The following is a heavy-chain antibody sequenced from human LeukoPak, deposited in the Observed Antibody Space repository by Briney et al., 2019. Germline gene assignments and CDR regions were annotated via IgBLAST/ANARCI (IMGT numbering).Heavy chain of an antibody. CDR1: GGTFSSYG. D-gene: IGHD2-15*01. CDR3: ARGVVAATFYYYMDV. J-gene: IGHJ6*03. Sequence: ASVKVSCKASGGTFSSYGISWVRQAPGQGLEWMGWISAYNGNTNYAQKLQGRVTMTTDTSTSTAYMELRSLRSDDTAVYYCARGVVAATFYYYMDVWGKGTMVTVSS. V-gene: IGHV1-18*01. CDR2: ISAYNGNT.